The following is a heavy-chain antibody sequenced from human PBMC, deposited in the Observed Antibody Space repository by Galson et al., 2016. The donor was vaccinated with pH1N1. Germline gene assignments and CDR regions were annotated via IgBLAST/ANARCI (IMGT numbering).Heavy chain of an antibody. J-gene: IGHJ4*02. Sequence: SLRLSCAASGFPFSNYAMHWVRQAPGRGLEWVTLTSHDGSKKSYADSVKGRFTVSRDNSKNTLYLQINSLRGEDTAVYFCARPSVPLDYWGQGTLVTVSS. CDR2: TSHDGSKK. CDR1: GFPFSNYA. V-gene: IGHV3-30-3*01. CDR3: ARPSVPLDY.